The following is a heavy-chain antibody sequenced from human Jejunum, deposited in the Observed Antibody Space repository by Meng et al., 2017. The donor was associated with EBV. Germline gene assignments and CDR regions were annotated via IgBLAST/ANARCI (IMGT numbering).Heavy chain of an antibody. V-gene: IGHV7-4-1*02. D-gene: IGHD1-26*01. CDR1: GYIFTTYS. J-gene: IGHJ4*02. Sequence: QVQLLQSGSELRETGASVKVSCKASGYIFTTYSMNWVRQAPGQGLEWMGYISYNTGNPSYAQGFTGRFVFSWDTSVNTAYLQISSLRAEDTAVYYCARDRRVGSYDYWGPGTMVTVSS. CDR3: ARDRRVGSYDY. CDR2: ISYNTGNP.